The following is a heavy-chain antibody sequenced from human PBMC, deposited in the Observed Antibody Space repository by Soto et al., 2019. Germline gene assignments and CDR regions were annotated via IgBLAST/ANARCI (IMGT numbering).Heavy chain of an antibody. J-gene: IGHJ6*02. CDR2: ISGSGGST. Sequence: PGGSLRLSCAASGFTFSSYAMSWVRQAPGKGLEWVSAISGSGGSTYYADSVKGRFTISRDNSKNTLYLQMNSLRAEDTAVYYCAKDPVRLDRHIASYGMDVWGQGTTVTVSS. CDR1: GFTFSSYA. CDR3: AKDPVRLDRHIASYGMDV. D-gene: IGHD6-19*01. V-gene: IGHV3-23*01.